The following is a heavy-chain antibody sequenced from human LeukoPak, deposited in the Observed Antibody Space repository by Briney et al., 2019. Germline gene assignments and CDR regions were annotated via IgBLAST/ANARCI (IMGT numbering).Heavy chain of an antibody. D-gene: IGHD5-18*01. V-gene: IGHV3-23*01. CDR1: RFTFNSFV. CDR3: AKFMMPWIQLCLVGY. CDR2: ISASGGST. Sequence: GGSLRLSCAASRFTFNSFVMSWVRQAPGKGLEWVSSISASGGSTFYADSVKGRFTISRDNSKNTLFLQMYGLRAEDTAVYYCAKFMMPWIQLCLVGYWGQGTLVTVSS. J-gene: IGHJ4*02.